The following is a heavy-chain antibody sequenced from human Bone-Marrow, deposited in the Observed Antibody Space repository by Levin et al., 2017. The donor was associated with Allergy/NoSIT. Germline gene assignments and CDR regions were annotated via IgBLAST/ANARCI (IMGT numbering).Heavy chain of an antibody. Sequence: PSQTLSLTCTVSGGSITGRNDNWSWIRQPPGKGLEWIGIIYYSGTTSYSSSLKSRVTISVDTSKNQFSLTLSSVTAADTAVYYCARTLRPLLYNYGSSYYYYYGMDVWGQGTTVTVSS. CDR3: ARTLRPLLYNYGSSYYYYYGMDV. J-gene: IGHJ6*02. CDR1: GGSITGRNDN. D-gene: IGHD5-18*01. V-gene: IGHV4-30-4*01. CDR2: IYYSGTT.